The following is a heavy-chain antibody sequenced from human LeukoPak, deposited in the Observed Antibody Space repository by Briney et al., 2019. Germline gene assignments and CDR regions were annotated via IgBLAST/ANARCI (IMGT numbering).Heavy chain of an antibody. CDR1: GYTFTGYY. J-gene: IGHJ4*02. CDR3: ARVRNDPRGPFNDY. D-gene: IGHD1-14*01. Sequence: GASVKVSCKASGYTFTGYYMHWVRQAPGQGLEWMGWINPNSGGTNYAQKFQGRVTMTRDTSISTAYMELSRLRSDDTAVYYCARVRNDPRGPFNDYWGQGTLVTVSS. V-gene: IGHV1-2*02. CDR2: INPNSGGT.